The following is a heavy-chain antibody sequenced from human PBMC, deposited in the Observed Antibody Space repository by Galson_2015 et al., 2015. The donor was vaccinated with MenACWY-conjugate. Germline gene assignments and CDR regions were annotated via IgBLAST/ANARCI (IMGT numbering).Heavy chain of an antibody. J-gene: IGHJ4*02. Sequence: SLRLSCAASGFTFSTYTMNWVRQAPGKGLEWVSSISSGGSTIHYADSVKGRFTISRDNTKNSLYLQMNSLRAEDTAVYYCARDYYGDYALDFWGQGTLVTVSS. CDR3: ARDYYGDYALDF. V-gene: IGHV3-48*04. D-gene: IGHD4-17*01. CDR2: ISSGGSTI. CDR1: GFTFSTYT.